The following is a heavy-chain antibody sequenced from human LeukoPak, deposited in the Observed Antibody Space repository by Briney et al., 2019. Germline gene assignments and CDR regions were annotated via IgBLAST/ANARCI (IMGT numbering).Heavy chain of an antibody. D-gene: IGHD6-13*01. V-gene: IGHV1-69*13. J-gene: IGHJ5*02. Sequence: ASVKVSCKTSGYIFTRYDINWVRQAPGQGLEWMGGIIPIFGTANYAQKFQGRVTITADESTSTAYMELSSLRSEDTAVYYCARDAPYSTWGQGTLVTVSS. CDR3: ARDAPYST. CDR1: GYIFTRYD. CDR2: IIPIFGTA.